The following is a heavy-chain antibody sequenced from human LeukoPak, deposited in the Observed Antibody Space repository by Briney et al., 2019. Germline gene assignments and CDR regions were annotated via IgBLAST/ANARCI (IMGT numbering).Heavy chain of an antibody. J-gene: IGHJ4*02. V-gene: IGHV1-8*01. CDR3: ARDPTPVVVPAAILFDY. Sequence: ASVKVSCKASGYTFTSYDINWVRQATGQGLEWMGWMNPNSGNTGYAQKFQGRVTMTRNTSISTAYMELSSLRSEDTAVYYCARDPTPVVVPAAILFDYWGQGTLVTVSS. CDR2: MNPNSGNT. D-gene: IGHD2-2*01. CDR1: GYTFTSYD.